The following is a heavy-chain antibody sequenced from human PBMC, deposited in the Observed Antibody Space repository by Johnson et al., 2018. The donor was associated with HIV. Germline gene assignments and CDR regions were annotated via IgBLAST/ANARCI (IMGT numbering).Heavy chain of an antibody. CDR1: GFTFDDYA. Sequence: QVQLVESGGGLVQPGGSLRLSCAASGFTFDDYAMHWVRQAPGKGLEWVAVISYDGSNKYYADSVKGRFTISRDNSKNTLNLQMNSLRAEDTAVYYCARDGFDIWGQGTMVTVSS. J-gene: IGHJ3*02. CDR2: ISYDGSNK. CDR3: ARDGFDI. V-gene: IGHV3-30-3*01.